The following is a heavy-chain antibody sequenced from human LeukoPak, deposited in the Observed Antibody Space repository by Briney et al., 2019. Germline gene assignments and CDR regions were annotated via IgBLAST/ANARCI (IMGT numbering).Heavy chain of an antibody. D-gene: IGHD6-6*01. CDR3: ATEQGPHRSSWYFDL. Sequence: ASVKVSCKVSGYTLAELSMHWVRQAPGKGLEWMGGFDPEDSETIYAQKFQGRVTMTEDTSTDTAYMELSSLRSEDTAVYYCATEQGPHRSSWYFDLWGRGTLVTVSS. CDR2: FDPEDSET. J-gene: IGHJ2*01. V-gene: IGHV1-24*01. CDR1: GYTLAELS.